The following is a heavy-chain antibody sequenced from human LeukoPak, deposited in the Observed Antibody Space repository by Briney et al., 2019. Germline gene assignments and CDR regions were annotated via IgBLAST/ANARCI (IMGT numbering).Heavy chain of an antibody. CDR3: AKDHTQMTRWFDP. Sequence: AGGSLRLSCAASGFTFSDYYMSWVRQAPGKGLEWVSAISGSGGSTYYADSVKGRFTISRDNSKNTLYLQMNSLRAEDTAVYYCAKDHTQMTRWFDPWGQGTLVTVSS. CDR2: ISGSGGST. CDR1: GFTFSDYY. V-gene: IGHV3-23*01. D-gene: IGHD2-15*01. J-gene: IGHJ5*02.